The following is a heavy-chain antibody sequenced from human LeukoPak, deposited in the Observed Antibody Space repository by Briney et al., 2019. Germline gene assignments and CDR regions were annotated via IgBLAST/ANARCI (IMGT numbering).Heavy chain of an antibody. CDR2: IFYTGKT. CDR3: ARGMTPYYYYMDV. Sequence: SETLSLTCTVSGGSVYTSDYYWGWVRQPPGKGPEWIGDIFYTGKTNYNPSLKSRVSISIDTSKNQFSLKLSSVTAADTAVYYCARGMTPYYYYMDVWGKGTTVTVSS. CDR1: GGSVYTSDYY. V-gene: IGHV4-39*07. J-gene: IGHJ6*03.